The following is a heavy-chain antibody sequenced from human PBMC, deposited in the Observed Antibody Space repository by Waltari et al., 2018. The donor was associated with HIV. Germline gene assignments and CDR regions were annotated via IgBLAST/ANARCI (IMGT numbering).Heavy chain of an antibody. Sequence: QVQLVESGGGGVQPGRSLRLSCAASGFTFSSPGMHWVRQAPGKGLEWVAVISYDGSNKYYADSVKGRFTISRDNSKNTLYLQMNSLRAEDTAVYYCANRQLVGGYNWFDPWGQGTLVTVSS. CDR2: ISYDGSNK. CDR1: GFTFSSPG. CDR3: ANRQLVGGYNWFDP. J-gene: IGHJ5*02. D-gene: IGHD6-13*01. V-gene: IGHV3-30*18.